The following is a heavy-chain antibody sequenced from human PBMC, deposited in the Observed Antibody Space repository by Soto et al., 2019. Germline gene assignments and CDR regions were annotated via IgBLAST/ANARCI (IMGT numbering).Heavy chain of an antibody. D-gene: IGHD6-19*01. Sequence: EVQLLESGGGLVQPGGSLRLSCAASGFTFSSYAMSCVRQAPGKGLEWVSAISGSGGSTYYADSVKGLFTISRDNSKDALYLQMNSLRAEDTAVYYCARRSSGSDFDYWGQGTLVTVSS. CDR1: GFTFSSYA. CDR2: ISGSGGST. V-gene: IGHV3-23*01. J-gene: IGHJ4*02. CDR3: ARRSSGSDFDY.